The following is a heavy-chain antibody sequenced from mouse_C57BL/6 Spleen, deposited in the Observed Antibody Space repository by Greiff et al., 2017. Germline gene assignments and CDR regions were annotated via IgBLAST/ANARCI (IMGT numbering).Heavy chain of an antibody. CDR3: ARLGDYDYDGYFDV. V-gene: IGHV1-50*01. CDR2: IDPSDSYT. D-gene: IGHD2-4*01. Sequence: QVHVKQPGAELVKPGASVKLSCKASGYTFTSYWMQWVKQRPGQGLEWIGEIDPSDSYTNYNQKFKGKATLTVDTSSSTAYMQLSSLTSEDSAVYYGARLGDYDYDGYFDVWGTGTTVTVSS. J-gene: IGHJ1*03. CDR1: GYTFTSYW.